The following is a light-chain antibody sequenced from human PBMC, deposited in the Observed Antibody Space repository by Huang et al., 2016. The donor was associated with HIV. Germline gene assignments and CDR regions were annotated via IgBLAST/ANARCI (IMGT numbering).Light chain of an antibody. V-gene: IGKV1-8*01. J-gene: IGKJ1*01. CDR1: QDINTY. Sequence: AIRITQSPSSLSASTGDKVPITCRASQDINTYLAWYQQKPGKPPSLLIYATSTLQSGVPSRFSGSGSGTDFTLTITHLQSEDFATYYCQQYYSFPLTFGQGSQVEV. CDR2: ATS. CDR3: QQYYSFPLT.